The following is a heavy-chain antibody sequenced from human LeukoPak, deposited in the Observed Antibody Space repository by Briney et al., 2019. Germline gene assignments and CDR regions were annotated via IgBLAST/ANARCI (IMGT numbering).Heavy chain of an antibody. D-gene: IGHD6-13*01. CDR1: GFTFSSYW. Sequence: GGSLRLSCAASGFTFSSYWMSWVRQAPGRGLGWVSALSDSGGSTFYADSVKGRFTISRDNSKNTLYLQMNSLRAEDTAVYYCARMERAAAGIVYWGQGTLVTVSS. J-gene: IGHJ4*02. CDR2: LSDSGGST. CDR3: ARMERAAAGIVY. V-gene: IGHV3-23*01.